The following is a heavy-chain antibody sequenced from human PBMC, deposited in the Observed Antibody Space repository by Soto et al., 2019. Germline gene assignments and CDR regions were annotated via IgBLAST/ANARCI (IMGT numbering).Heavy chain of an antibody. CDR3: VRIVGSL. V-gene: IGHV1-2*02. CDR2: MNPNSGDK. D-gene: IGHD1-26*01. J-gene: IGHJ4*02. CDR1: GYTFTGYR. Sequence: ASVKDSCQASGYTFTGYRIHWVRQAPGQGLAWMGWMNPNSGDKEKIEKFQGRVTLTRETSIRTAYMELSSLNSNETDVHNCVRIVGSLWGQGTLVTVSS.